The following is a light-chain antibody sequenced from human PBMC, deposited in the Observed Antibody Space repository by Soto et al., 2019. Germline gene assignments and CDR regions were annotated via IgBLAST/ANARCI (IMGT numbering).Light chain of an antibody. CDR3: TVWDDSLRGRL. V-gene: IGLV1-47*01. Sequence: QAVVTQPPSASGTPGQRVTISCSGSSSNIESNYVYWYQQLPGTAPRLLIYRNNQRPSGVPDRFSGSKSGTSASLAISALRSEDEADYYCTVWDDSLRGRLFGGGNKVTVL. CDR2: RNN. J-gene: IGLJ2*01. CDR1: SSNIESNY.